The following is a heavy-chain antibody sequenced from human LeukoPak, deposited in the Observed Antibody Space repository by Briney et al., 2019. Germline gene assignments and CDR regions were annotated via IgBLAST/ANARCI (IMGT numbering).Heavy chain of an antibody. CDR2: ISGSGSDI. V-gene: IGHV3-21*01. J-gene: IGHJ1*01. D-gene: IGHD3-16*01. CDR3: AKDDDWGRYKH. CDR1: GFTFSNYN. Sequence: GGSLRLSCAASGFTFSNYNINWVRQAPGKGLEWVSSISGSGSDIYYADSVKGRFTISRDNAKNSLYLQMNSLRAEDTAVYYCAKDDDWGRYKHWGQGTLVTVSS.